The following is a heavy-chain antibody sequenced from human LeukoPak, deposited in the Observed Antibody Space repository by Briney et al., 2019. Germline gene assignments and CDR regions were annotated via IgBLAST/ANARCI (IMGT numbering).Heavy chain of an antibody. Sequence: ASVTVSCEASGYTFTAWYIHWVRQAPGQGLEWMGWIDPNSGGTGYAQKFQGRVTLTRDTSIRTAYMDLSSLRSDDTAVYYCARGIYSGIYGRLDPWGQGTLVTVSS. J-gene: IGHJ5*02. V-gene: IGHV1-2*02. CDR1: GYTFTAWY. CDR3: ARGIYSGIYGRLDP. CDR2: IDPNSGGT. D-gene: IGHD3-10*01.